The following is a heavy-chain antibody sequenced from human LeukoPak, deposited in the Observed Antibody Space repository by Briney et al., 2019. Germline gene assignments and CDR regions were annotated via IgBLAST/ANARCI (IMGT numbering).Heavy chain of an antibody. J-gene: IGHJ4*02. D-gene: IGHD3-10*02. CDR2: VSGSGTST. CDR3: AKDWKMFAGRMYFFDY. CDR1: GFTFSTYA. V-gene: IGHV3-23*01. Sequence: GGSLTLSRVASGFTFSTYAMSWVRQAPGKGLEWISGVSGSGTSTYYTDSVKGRFTISRDNSKNTLSLQMNSLRAEDTAVYYCAKDWKMFAGRMYFFDYWGQGALVTVSS.